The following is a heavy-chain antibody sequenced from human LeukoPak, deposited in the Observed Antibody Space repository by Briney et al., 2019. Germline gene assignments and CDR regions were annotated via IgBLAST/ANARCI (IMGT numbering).Heavy chain of an antibody. CDR2: ISAYNGNT. CDR3: ARDPRTEDGYNLRGFDY. Sequence: ASVKVSCKASGYTFTNYGINWVRQAPGQGLEWMGWISAYNGNTNYAQRFQGRVTMTTDTSTSTAYMDLRSLRSDDTAVYYCARDPRTEDGYNLRGFDYWGQGTLVTVSS. J-gene: IGHJ4*02. D-gene: IGHD5-24*01. V-gene: IGHV1-18*01. CDR1: GYTFTNYG.